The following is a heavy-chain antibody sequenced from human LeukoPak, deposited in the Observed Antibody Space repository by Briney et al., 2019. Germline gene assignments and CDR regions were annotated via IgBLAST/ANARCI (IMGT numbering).Heavy chain of an antibody. J-gene: IGHJ4*02. Sequence: PGGSLRLSCAASGFTVSSNCMSWVRQAPGKGLEWVSGIYSGGSTYYADSLKSRFTISRDNSKNPLYLQMNTLTAEDTAVYYCARGLVYYDRSGYLYYWGQGTLVTVSS. V-gene: IGHV3-53*01. D-gene: IGHD3-22*01. CDR2: IYSGGST. CDR3: ARGLVYYDRSGYLYY. CDR1: GFTVSSNC.